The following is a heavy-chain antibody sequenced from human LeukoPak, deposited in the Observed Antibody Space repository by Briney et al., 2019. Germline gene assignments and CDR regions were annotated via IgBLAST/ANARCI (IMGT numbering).Heavy chain of an antibody. CDR3: AREGDIAVAGTSDY. J-gene: IGHJ4*02. Sequence: ASVKVSCKASGYTFTSCGISWVRQAPGQGLEWMGWISAYNGNTNYAQKLQGRVTMTTDTSTSTAYMGLRSLRSDDTAVYYCAREGDIAVAGTSDYWGQGTLVTVSS. CDR1: GYTFTSCG. V-gene: IGHV1-18*01. D-gene: IGHD6-19*01. CDR2: ISAYNGNT.